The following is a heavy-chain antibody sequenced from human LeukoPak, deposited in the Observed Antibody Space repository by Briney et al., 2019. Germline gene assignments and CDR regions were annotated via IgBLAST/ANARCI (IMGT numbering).Heavy chain of an antibody. CDR2: IYYSGST. J-gene: IGHJ3*02. Sequence: SETLSLTCTVSGGSISSYYWSWIRQPPGKGLEWIGYIYYSGSTNYNPSLKSRVTIPVDTSKNQFSLKLSSVTAADTAVYYCATSRDGYNFDAFDIWGQGTMVTVSS. CDR3: ATSRDGYNFDAFDI. CDR1: GGSISSYY. V-gene: IGHV4-59*08. D-gene: IGHD5-24*01.